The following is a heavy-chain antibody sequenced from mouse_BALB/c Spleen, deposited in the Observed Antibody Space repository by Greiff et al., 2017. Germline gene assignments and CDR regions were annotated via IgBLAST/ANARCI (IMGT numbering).Heavy chain of an antibody. Sequence: EVNVVESGGGLVKPGGSLKLSCAASGFTFSSYAMSWVRQTPEKRLEWVASISSGGSTYYPDSVKGRFTISRDNARNILYLQMSSLRSEDTAMYYCARGNYYLDYWGQGTTLTVSS. CDR1: GFTFSSYA. V-gene: IGHV5-6-5*01. CDR3: ARGNYYLDY. CDR2: ISSGGST. J-gene: IGHJ2*01.